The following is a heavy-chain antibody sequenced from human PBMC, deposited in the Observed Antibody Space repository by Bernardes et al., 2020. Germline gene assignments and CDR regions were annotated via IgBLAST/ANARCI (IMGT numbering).Heavy chain of an antibody. D-gene: IGHD6-19*01. CDR1: GGSIRSYY. V-gene: IGHV4-59*01. J-gene: IGHJ4*02. CDR3: ARAGRPWWLVH. Sequence: SETLSLTCTVSGGSIRSYYWSWIRQPPGKGLEWIGYIYYSGSTNYNPSLKSRVTISVDTSKNQFSLKLSSVTAADTAVYYCARAGRPWWLVHWGQGTLVTVSS. CDR2: IYYSGST.